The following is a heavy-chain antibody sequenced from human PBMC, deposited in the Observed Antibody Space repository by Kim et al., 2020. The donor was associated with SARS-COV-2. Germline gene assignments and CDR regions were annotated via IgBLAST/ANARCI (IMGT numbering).Heavy chain of an antibody. D-gene: IGHD4-17*01. CDR3: ARDWSTVTTSFYYYYGMDV. Sequence: GRFTISRDNSKNTLYLQMNSLRAEDTAVYYCARDWSTVTTSFYYYYGMDVWGQGTTVTVSS. J-gene: IGHJ6*02. V-gene: IGHV3-30*01.